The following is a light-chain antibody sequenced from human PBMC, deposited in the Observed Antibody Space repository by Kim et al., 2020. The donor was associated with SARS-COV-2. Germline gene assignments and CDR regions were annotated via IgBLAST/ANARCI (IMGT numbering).Light chain of an antibody. V-gene: IGKV1-9*01. CDR3: QQHNTYSVI. CDR1: QGISNY. CDR2: GAS. J-gene: IGKJ3*01. Sequence: ASVGERVTITCRASQGISNYLDWYQQKPGKAPKLLMYGASYCQDGVPSRFSGSGSGTEFTLTISNLQPEDFATYYCQQHNTYSVIFGPGTKVDIK.